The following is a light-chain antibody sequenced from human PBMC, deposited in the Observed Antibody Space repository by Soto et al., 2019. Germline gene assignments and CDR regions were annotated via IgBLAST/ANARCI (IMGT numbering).Light chain of an antibody. CDR1: QSISSW. CDR2: DAS. V-gene: IGKV1-5*01. J-gene: IGKJ3*01. CDR3: QQYNSYSGT. Sequence: DIQMTQSPPTLSASVGDRVTITCRASQSISSWLAWYQQKPGKAPKLLIYDASSLESGVPSRFSGSGSGTEFTLTISSLQPDDFATYYCQQYNSYSGTFGPGTKVDIK.